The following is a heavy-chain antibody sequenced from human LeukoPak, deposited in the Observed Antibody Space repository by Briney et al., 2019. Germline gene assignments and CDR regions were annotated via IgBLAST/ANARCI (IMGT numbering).Heavy chain of an antibody. CDR1: GGSISSGGYS. J-gene: IGHJ5*02. CDR3: ARGFFVRENPGSWFDP. CDR2: IYHTGNT. D-gene: IGHD3-10*02. Sequence: SQTLSLTCAVSGGSISSGGYSWNWIRQPPGKGLEWIGYIYHTGNTFYNPSLKSRVTISVDRSKNQFSLRLTSVTAADTAVYFCARGFFVRENPGSWFDPWGRGTLATVSP. V-gene: IGHV4-30-2*01.